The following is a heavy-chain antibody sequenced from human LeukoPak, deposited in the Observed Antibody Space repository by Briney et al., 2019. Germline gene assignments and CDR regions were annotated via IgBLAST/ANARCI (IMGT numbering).Heavy chain of an antibody. J-gene: IGHJ6*02. Sequence: SETLSLTCTVSGGSISSSSYFWSWLRQPPGKGLEWIGYIYHTASTNYNPSLKSRVTMSVDTSKNQFSLKLRSVTAADTAVYYCAGNSATYSYYAVDVWGQGTTVTVFS. CDR2: IYHTAST. CDR3: AGNSATYSYYAVDV. V-gene: IGHV4-61*01. D-gene: IGHD4-23*01. CDR1: GGSISSSSYF.